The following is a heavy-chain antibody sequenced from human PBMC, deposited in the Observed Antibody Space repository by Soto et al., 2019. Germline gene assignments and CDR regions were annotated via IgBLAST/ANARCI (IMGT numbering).Heavy chain of an antibody. D-gene: IGHD4-17*01. CDR1: GFTFSSYS. CDR2: ISSSSSTI. J-gene: IGHJ6*03. CDR3: ARYPDYGDYSDYYYYYMDV. V-gene: IGHV3-48*01. Sequence: GGSLRLSCAASGFTFSSYSMNWVRQAPGKGLEWVSYISSSSSTIYYADSVKGRFTISRDNAKNSLYLQMNSLRAEDTAVYYCARYPDYGDYSDYYYYYMDVWGKGTTVTVSS.